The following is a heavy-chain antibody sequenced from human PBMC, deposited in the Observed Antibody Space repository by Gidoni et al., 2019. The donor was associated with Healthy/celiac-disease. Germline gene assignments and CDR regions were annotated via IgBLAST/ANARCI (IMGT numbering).Heavy chain of an antibody. CDR1: GFPFRSYA. CDR2: ISYDGSNK. J-gene: IGHJ3*02. CDR3: ARSMSYMAAAGLYDAFDI. Sequence: QVQRVESREGVVQLGGSLRLFCAASGFPFRSYAMQWVRQHPGMGLEWVAVISYDGSNKYYADAVQGRFNISRDNSKIPLYLQMNRLRAEDTAVYYGARSMSYMAAAGLYDAFDILGQGTMVTVSS. V-gene: IGHV3-30-3*01. D-gene: IGHD6-13*01.